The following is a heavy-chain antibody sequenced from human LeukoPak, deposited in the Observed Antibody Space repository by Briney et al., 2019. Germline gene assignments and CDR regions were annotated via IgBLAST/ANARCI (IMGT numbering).Heavy chain of an antibody. CDR2: FDPEDGET. V-gene: IGHV1-24*01. CDR3: ARDRTRTVGATSVD. J-gene: IGHJ4*02. Sequence: ASVKVSCKVSGYTLTELSMHWVRQAPGKGLEWMGGFDPEDGETIYAQKFQGRVTMTRDTSTSTVYMELSSLRSEDTAVYYCARDRTRTVGATSVDWGQGTLVTVSS. CDR1: GYTLTELS. D-gene: IGHD1-26*01.